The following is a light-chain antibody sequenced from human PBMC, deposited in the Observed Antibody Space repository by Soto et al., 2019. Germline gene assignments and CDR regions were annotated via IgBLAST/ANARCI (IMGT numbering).Light chain of an antibody. Sequence: EVVMTQSPATLSVSPGERVTLSCRASQSVSSNLAWYQQKPGQAPRLLIYGASTRATGIPATFSGSGSGTEFTLTISSLQSEDFAVYYCQQYNNWPPKITFGQGTRLEIK. CDR3: QQYNNWPPKIT. CDR2: GAS. V-gene: IGKV3-15*01. J-gene: IGKJ5*01. CDR1: QSVSSN.